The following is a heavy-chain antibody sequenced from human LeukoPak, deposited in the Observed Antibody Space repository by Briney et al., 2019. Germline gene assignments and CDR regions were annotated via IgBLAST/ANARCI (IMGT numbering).Heavy chain of an antibody. CDR2: MYHGGST. D-gene: IGHD3-9*01. Sequence: SETLSLTCSVSGGSVSSSTYYWGWIRQPPGKGLEWIGSMYHGGSTYYNPSLKSRVTISVDTSKNQFSLKLSSVTAADTAVYYCARAWHFDWLLLFDYWGQGTLVTVSS. V-gene: IGHV4-39*01. J-gene: IGHJ4*02. CDR3: ARAWHFDWLLLFDY. CDR1: GGSVSSSTYY.